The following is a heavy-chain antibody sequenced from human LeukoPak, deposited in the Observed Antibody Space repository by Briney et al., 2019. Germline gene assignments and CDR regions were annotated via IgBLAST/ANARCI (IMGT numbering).Heavy chain of an antibody. D-gene: IGHD5-12*01. CDR2: IYSGGST. CDR1: GFSFSNYA. V-gene: IGHV3-53*01. CDR3: ARGTDIAHNWFDP. J-gene: IGHJ5*02. Sequence: GGSLRLSCAASGFSFSNYAMSWVGQAPGKGLEGVSVIYSGGSTYYADSVKGRFTISRDNSKNTLYLQMNSLRAEDTAVYYCARGTDIAHNWFDPWGQGTLVTVSS.